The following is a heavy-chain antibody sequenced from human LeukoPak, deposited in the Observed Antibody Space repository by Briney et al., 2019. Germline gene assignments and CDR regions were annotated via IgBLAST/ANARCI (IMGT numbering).Heavy chain of an antibody. Sequence: KPSETLSLTCTVSGGSVSSGSYYWSWIRQPPGKGLEWIGYIYYSGCTNYNPSLKSRVTISVDTSKNQFSLKLSSVTAADTAVYYCAGARGDQDYWGQGTLVTVSS. CDR2: IYYSGCT. CDR3: AGARGDQDY. J-gene: IGHJ4*02. CDR1: GGSVSSGSYY. D-gene: IGHD2-21*02. V-gene: IGHV4-61*01.